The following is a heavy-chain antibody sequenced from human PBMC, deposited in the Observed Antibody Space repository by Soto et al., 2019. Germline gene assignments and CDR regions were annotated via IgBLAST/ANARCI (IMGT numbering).Heavy chain of an antibody. J-gene: IGHJ6*03. V-gene: IGHV3-30*18. CDR1: GFTFSSYG. CDR3: AKDGLGGWNYVGGYYYYMDV. CDR2: ISYDGSNK. Sequence: QVQLVESGGGVVQPGRSLRLSCAASGFTFSSYGMHWVRQAPGEGLEWVAVISYDGSNKYYADSVKGRFTISRDNSKNTLYLQMNSLRAEDTAVYYCAKDGLGGWNYVGGYYYYMDVWGKGTTVTVSS. D-gene: IGHD1-7*01.